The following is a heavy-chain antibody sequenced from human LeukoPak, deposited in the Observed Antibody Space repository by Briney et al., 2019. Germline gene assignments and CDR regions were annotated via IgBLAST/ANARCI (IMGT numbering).Heavy chain of an antibody. J-gene: IGHJ4*02. CDR1: GGSISSSSYY. V-gene: IGHV4-39*01. CDR2: IYYSGST. CDR3: ARQRNYGDNDFDY. D-gene: IGHD4-17*01. Sequence: SETLSLTCTVSGGSISSSSYYWGWIRQPPGKGLEWIGSIYYSGSTYYNPSLKSRVTISVDTSKNQFSLKLSSVTAADTAVYYCARQRNYGDNDFDYWGQGTLVTVSS.